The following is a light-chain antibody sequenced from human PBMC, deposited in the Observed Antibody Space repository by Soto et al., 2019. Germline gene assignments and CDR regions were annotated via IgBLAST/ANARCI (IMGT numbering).Light chain of an antibody. CDR1: QSVSSN. V-gene: IGKV3-15*01. J-gene: IGKJ2*01. CDR3: HQYDDGPYT. Sequence: EIVMTQSPATLSLSPGERATLSCRASQSVSSNVAWYQQIPGQTPRHLIYGASTRATGIPVRFSGSGSGTEFTLTISSLQSEDFAVYYCHQYDDGPYTFGQGTKVEI. CDR2: GAS.